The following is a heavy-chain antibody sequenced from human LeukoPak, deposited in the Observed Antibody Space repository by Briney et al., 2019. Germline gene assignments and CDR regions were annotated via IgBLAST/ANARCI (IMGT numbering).Heavy chain of an antibody. J-gene: IGHJ6*02. V-gene: IGHV4-34*01. CDR1: GGSFSGYY. Sequence: SETLSLTCAVYGGSFSGYYWSWIRQPPGKGLEWIGEINHSGSTNYNPSLKSRVTISVDTSKNPFSLKLSSVTAADTAVYYCARTGYLPRYYYVSASDYYGMDVWGQGTTVTVSS. CDR2: INHSGST. CDR3: ARTGYLPRYYYVSASDYYGMDV. D-gene: IGHD3-10*01.